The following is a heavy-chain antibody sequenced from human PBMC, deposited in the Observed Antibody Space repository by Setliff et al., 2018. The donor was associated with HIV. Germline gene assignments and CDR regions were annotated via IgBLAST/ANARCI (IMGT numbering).Heavy chain of an antibody. CDR3: TTWQAGNDY. CDR2: ISYDGSNK. CDR1: GFTFSSYA. V-gene: IGHV3-30*01. D-gene: IGHD6-13*01. Sequence: GGSLRLSCAASGFTFSSYAMHWVRQAPGKGLEWVAVISYDGSNKYYADSVKGRFTISRDNSKNTLYLQMDSLRAEDTAVYYCTTWQAGNDYWGQGTLVTVSS. J-gene: IGHJ4*02.